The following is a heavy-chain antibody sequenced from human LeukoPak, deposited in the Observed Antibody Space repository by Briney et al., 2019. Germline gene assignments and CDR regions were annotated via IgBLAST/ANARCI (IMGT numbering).Heavy chain of an antibody. Sequence: PGESLRLSCTASGFTFSDYSVNWVRQAPGKGLEWVSCITGTSDIYYADSVKGRFTISRDNAKNSVYLQMNSLRAEDTGIYYCARAMRLWGQGTLVTVSS. CDR3: ARAMRL. CDR2: ITGTSDI. CDR1: GFTFSDYS. J-gene: IGHJ4*02. V-gene: IGHV3-69-1*02.